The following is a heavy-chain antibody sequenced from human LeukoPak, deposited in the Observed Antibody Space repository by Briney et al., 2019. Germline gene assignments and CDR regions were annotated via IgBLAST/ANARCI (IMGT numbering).Heavy chain of an antibody. CDR2: INHSGST. CDR3: ARGFFGQLLSRFRAFDI. V-gene: IGHV4-34*01. Sequence: PSETLSLPCAVSGGSFSGYYWSWIRQPAGKGREWIGEINHSGSTNYNPSLQSRVTISVDTSKNQFSLKLSSVTAADTAVYYCARGFFGQLLSRFRAFDIWGQGTMVTVSS. J-gene: IGHJ3*02. D-gene: IGHD2-2*01. CDR1: GGSFSGYY.